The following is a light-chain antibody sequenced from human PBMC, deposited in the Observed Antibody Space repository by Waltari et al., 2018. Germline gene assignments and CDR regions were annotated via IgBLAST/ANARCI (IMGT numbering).Light chain of an antibody. V-gene: IGLV2-14*01. Sequence: QSALTQPASVSGSPGQSLTISCPGTSSDVGGSNYVPWYQQHPGKAPKLMIYDVSKRPSGVSNRFSGSKSGNTASLTISGLQAEGEADYYCSSYTSSSTFGFGTGTKVTVL. CDR2: DVS. J-gene: IGLJ1*01. CDR3: SSYTSSSTFG. CDR1: SSDVGGSNY.